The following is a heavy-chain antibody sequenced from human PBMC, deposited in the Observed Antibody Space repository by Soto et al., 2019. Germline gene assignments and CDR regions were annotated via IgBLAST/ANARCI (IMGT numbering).Heavy chain of an antibody. Sequence: PSETLSLTCAVSGYSISNGYFWGWIRQPPGKGLEWIGTVYHSGNTYYNPSLNSRLTISLDTSKNQFSLQLTSVTAADTAVYFCVRDGGTYRYFFDYWGQGALVTVSS. CDR3: VRDGGTYRYFFDY. V-gene: IGHV4-38-2*02. J-gene: IGHJ4*02. D-gene: IGHD1-26*01. CDR2: VYHSGNT. CDR1: GYSISNGYF.